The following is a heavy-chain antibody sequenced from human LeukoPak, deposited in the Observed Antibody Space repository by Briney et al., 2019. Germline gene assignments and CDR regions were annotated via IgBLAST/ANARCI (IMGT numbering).Heavy chain of an antibody. J-gene: IGHJ6*02. CDR2: IYFSGST. D-gene: IGHD6-13*01. CDR1: GGSIGNYY. V-gene: IGHV4-4*07. Sequence: KPSETLSLTCTVSGGSIGNYYWSWIRQPAGKGLEWIGRIYFSGSTNYNPSLKSRVTMSVDTSKNQFSLKLSSVTAADTAVYYCARVAATDYYYYYAMDVWGQGTTVTVSS. CDR3: ARVAATDYYYYYAMDV.